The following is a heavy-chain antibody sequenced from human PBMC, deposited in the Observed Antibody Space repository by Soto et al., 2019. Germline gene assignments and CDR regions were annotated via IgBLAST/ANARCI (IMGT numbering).Heavy chain of an antibody. J-gene: IGHJ4*02. CDR3: AKAYDYYHSSGYYAKDDFDS. V-gene: IGHV3-23*01. CDR2: VSGTGATT. D-gene: IGHD3-22*01. CDR1: GFAFSDYA. Sequence: GGSLRLSCATSGFAFSDYAMNWVRQAPGKGLEWVSGVSGTGATTHYADSVKGRFSISRDHSKKMLYLQMNSLRAEDTAIYYCAKAYDYYHSSGYYAKDDFDSWGQGTPVTVSS.